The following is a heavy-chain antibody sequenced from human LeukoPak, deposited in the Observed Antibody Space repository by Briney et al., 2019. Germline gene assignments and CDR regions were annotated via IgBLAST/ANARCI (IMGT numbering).Heavy chain of an antibody. CDR3: AKSPTGVAARPGDY. J-gene: IGHJ4*02. CDR1: GFTLSSYA. CDR2: ISGSGGST. V-gene: IGHV3-23*01. D-gene: IGHD6-6*01. Sequence: GGSLRLSCAASGFTLSSYAMSWVRQAPGKGLEWVSAISGSGGSTYYADSVKGRFTISRDNSKNTLYLQMNSLRAEDTAVYYCAKSPTGVAARPGDYWGQGTLVTVSS.